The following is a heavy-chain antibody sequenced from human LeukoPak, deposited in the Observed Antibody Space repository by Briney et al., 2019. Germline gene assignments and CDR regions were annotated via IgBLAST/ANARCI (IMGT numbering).Heavy chain of an antibody. V-gene: IGHV1-18*01. CDR1: GYTFTSYG. CDR2: ISAYNGNT. CDR3: ARHFGTGDNFDY. J-gene: IGHJ4*02. Sequence: ASVKVSCKASGYTFTSYGISWVRQAPGQGLEWMGWISAYNGNTNYAQKLQGRVTMTTDTSTSTAYMELSSLRPEDTAVYYCARHFGTGDNFDYWGQGTLLIVSS. D-gene: IGHD1-1*01.